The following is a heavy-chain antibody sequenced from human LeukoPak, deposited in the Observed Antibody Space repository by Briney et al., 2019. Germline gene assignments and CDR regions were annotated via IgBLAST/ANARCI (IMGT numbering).Heavy chain of an antibody. D-gene: IGHD3-3*01. J-gene: IGHJ4*02. CDR1: GFTFSSYW. V-gene: IGHV3-7*01. CDR2: IKQDGSEK. CDR3: ARDRSGDFWSGYYLRGY. Sequence: GGSLRLSCAASGFTFSSYWMSWVRQAPGKGLEWVANIKQDGSEKYYVDSVKGRFTISRDNAKNSLYLQMNSLRAEDTAVYYCARDRSGDFWSGYYLRGYWGQGTLVTVSS.